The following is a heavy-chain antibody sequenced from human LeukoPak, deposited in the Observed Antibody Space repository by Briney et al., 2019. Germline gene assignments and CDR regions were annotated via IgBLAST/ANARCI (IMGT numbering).Heavy chain of an antibody. CDR2: ISYDGSNK. J-gene: IGHJ3*02. V-gene: IGHV3-30-3*01. Sequence: GGSLRLSCAASGFTFSSYAMHWVRQAPGKGLEWVAVISYDGSNKYYADSVKDRFTISRDNSKNTLYLQMNSLRAEDTAVYYCARDLLSCDSSGSDAFDIWGQGTMVTVSS. CDR1: GFTFSSYA. D-gene: IGHD3-22*01. CDR3: ARDLLSCDSSGSDAFDI.